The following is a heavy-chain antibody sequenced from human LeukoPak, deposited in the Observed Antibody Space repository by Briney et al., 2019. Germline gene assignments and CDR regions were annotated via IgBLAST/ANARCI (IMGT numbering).Heavy chain of an antibody. J-gene: IGHJ6*02. CDR3: ARDVPGIAAAVPEYYYYYYGMDV. V-gene: IGHV1-2*02. D-gene: IGHD6-13*01. CDR2: INPNSGGT. Sequence: ASVKVSCKASGYTFTGYYMHWVRQAPGQGLEWMGWINPNSGGTNYAQKFQGRVTMTRDTSISTAYMELSSLRSEDTAVYYCARDVPGIAAAVPEYYYYYYGMDVWGQGTTVTVSS. CDR1: GYTFTGYY.